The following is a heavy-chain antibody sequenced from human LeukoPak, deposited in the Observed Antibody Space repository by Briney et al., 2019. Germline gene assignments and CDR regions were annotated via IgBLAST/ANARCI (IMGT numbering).Heavy chain of an antibody. D-gene: IGHD1-7*01. CDR3: AKDLHGGTTHY. CDR1: GFPFSSYS. V-gene: IGHV3-7*03. CDR2: IKPDGTTK. J-gene: IGHJ4*02. Sequence: GGSLRLSCAASGFPFSSYSMTWVRQAPGKGLEWVANIKPDGTTKFYVDSVKGRFTISRDNALNSLYLQMNSLRAEDTAIYYCAKDLHGGTTHYWGQGTLITVSS.